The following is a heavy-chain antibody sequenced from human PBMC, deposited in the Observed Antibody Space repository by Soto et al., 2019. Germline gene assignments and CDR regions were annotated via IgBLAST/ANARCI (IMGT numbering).Heavy chain of an antibody. V-gene: IGHV3-23*01. CDR3: AKGDLLWDPFDL. CDR2: ISASGYSA. D-gene: IGHD3-16*01. Sequence: GGSLRLSCAASGLPFSNYAMAWVRRAPGKGLEWVSIISASGYSAYYGGAVKGRFTTSRDNSRSTLYLQMIGLRAEDTAVYYCAKGDLLWDPFDLWGQGTLVTVSA. J-gene: IGHJ4*02. CDR1: GLPFSNYA.